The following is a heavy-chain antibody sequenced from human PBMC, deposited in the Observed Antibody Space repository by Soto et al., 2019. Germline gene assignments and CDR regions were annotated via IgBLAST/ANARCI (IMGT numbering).Heavy chain of an antibody. CDR3: ARNLGCCSSTGCYTFDY. Sequence: GGSLRLSCAASGFTFSSYSINWVRQAPGKGLEWVSSISSSSSYIYYADSVKGRFTISRDNAKNSLYLQMISLRAVDTAVSFFARNLGCCSSTGCYTFDYWGQGTLVTVSS. CDR2: ISSSSSYI. V-gene: IGHV3-21*01. D-gene: IGHD2-2*02. J-gene: IGHJ4*02. CDR1: GFTFSSYS.